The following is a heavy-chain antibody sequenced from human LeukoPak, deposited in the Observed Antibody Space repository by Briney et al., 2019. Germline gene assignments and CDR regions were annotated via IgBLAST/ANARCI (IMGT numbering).Heavy chain of an antibody. V-gene: IGHV3-23*01. D-gene: IGHD6-13*01. Sequence: GGSLRLSCVASGFTFSSYAMSWVRQAPGKGLEWVSAISGSGGSTYYADSVKGRFTISRDNSKNTLYLQMNSLRAEDTAVYYCAKDRNMWQQLVPADYWGQGTLVTVSS. CDR1: GFTFSSYA. CDR2: ISGSGGST. J-gene: IGHJ4*02. CDR3: AKDRNMWQQLVPADY.